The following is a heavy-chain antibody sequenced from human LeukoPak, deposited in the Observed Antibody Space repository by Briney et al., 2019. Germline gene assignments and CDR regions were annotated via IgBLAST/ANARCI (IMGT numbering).Heavy chain of an antibody. D-gene: IGHD3-3*01. Sequence: GGSLRLSCAASGFTLSSYAMSWVRQAPGKGLEWVSGISGSGGGTYYADSVKGRFTISRDSYRNTLYLYVNSLRAEDTAVYYCAKDRDFWSGYHDGYWGQGTLVTVSS. CDR2: ISGSGGGT. V-gene: IGHV3-23*01. CDR1: GFTLSSYA. J-gene: IGHJ4*02. CDR3: AKDRDFWSGYHDGY.